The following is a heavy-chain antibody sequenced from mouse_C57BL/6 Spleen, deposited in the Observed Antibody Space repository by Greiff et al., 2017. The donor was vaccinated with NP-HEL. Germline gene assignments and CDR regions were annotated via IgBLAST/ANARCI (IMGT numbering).Heavy chain of an antibody. J-gene: IGHJ2*01. V-gene: IGHV1-52*01. CDR1: GYTFTSYW. CDR3: ARKKDYYGSSYVDY. D-gene: IGHD1-1*01. Sequence: VQLQQPGAELVRPGSSVKLSCKASGYTFTSYWMHWVKQRPIQGLEWIGNIDPSDSETHYNQKFKDKATLTVDKSSSTAYMQLSSLTSEDSAVYYCARKKDYYGSSYVDYWGQGTTLTVSS. CDR2: IDPSDSET.